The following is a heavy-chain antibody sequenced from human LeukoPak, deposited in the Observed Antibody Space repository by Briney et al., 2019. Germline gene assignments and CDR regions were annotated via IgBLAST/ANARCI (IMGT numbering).Heavy chain of an antibody. V-gene: IGHV4-59*12. CDR2: IYYSGST. CDR1: GGSISSYY. J-gene: IGHJ3*02. Sequence: SETLSLTCTVSGGSISSYYWSWIRQPPGKGVEWIGYIYYSGSTNYNPSLKSRVTISVDTSKNQFSLKLSSVTAADTAVYYCARDNPLLYCSGGSCYSPGAFDIWGQGTMVTVSS. CDR3: ARDNPLLYCSGGSCYSPGAFDI. D-gene: IGHD2-15*01.